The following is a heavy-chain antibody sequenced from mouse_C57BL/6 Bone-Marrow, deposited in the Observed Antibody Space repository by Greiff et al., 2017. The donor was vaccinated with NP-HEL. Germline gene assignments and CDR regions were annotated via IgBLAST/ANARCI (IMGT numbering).Heavy chain of an antibody. CDR3: RPTVVSFDY. V-gene: IGHV1-83*01. CDR2: YPGSGNTY. J-gene: IGHJ2*01. CDR1: YTFTDYYM. Sequence: VQLQQSGPELVKPGASVKMSCKASGYTFTDYYMHWVKQKPGKGLEWIGEIYPGSGNTYYNEKFKGKATLTADTSSSTAYMQLSSLTSEDSAVYFCARPTVVSFDYWGQGTTLTVSS. D-gene: IGHD1-1*01.